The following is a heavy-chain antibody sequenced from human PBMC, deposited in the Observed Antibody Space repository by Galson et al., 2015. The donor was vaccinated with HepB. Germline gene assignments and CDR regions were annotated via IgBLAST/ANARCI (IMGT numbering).Heavy chain of an antibody. D-gene: IGHD3-16*02. V-gene: IGHV3-64*02. CDR2: INYNGRTK. CDR3: ARSLGGGFNEIDY. CDR1: GFTFSSYS. Sequence: SLRLSCAASGFTFSSYSMHWVRQAPGKGLEYVSGINYNGRTKYYGDSVKGRFTVSRDNSRNTQYLQMDSLRDEDVAVYYCARSLGGGFNEIDYWGQGTLVTVSS. J-gene: IGHJ4*02.